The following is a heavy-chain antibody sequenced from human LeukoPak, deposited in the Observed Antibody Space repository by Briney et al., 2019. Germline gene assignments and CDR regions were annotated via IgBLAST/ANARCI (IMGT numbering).Heavy chain of an antibody. CDR3: ARAATYYDFWSGYLFDY. CDR2: TYYSGST. J-gene: IGHJ4*02. CDR1: GGSISSYY. V-gene: IGHV4-59*01. Sequence: PSETLSLTCTVSGGSISSYYWSWIRQPPGKGLEWIGYTYYSGSTNYNPSLKSRVTISVDTSKNQFSLKLSSVTAADTAVYYCARAATYYDFWSGYLFDYWGQGTLVTVSS. D-gene: IGHD3-3*01.